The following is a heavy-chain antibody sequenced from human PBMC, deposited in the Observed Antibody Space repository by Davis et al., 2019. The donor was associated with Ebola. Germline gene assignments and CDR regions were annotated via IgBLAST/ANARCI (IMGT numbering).Heavy chain of an antibody. Sequence: PGGSLRLSCAASGFTFSTYGMHWVRQAPGKGLEWVSFIRYDGTDKYNADSVKGRFTISRDNSKNTLYLQMNSLRAEDTAVYYCASYSYGYSYYGMDVWGQGTTVTVSS. CDR1: GFTFSTYG. CDR2: IRYDGTDK. V-gene: IGHV3-30*02. J-gene: IGHJ6*02. D-gene: IGHD5-18*01. CDR3: ASYSYGYSYYGMDV.